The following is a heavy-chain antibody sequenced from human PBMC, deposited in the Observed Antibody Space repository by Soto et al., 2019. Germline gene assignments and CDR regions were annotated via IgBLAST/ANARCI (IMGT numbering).Heavy chain of an antibody. D-gene: IGHD1-26*01. Sequence: GGSLRLSCAASGFTFSNAWMSWVRQAPGKGLEWVGRIKSKTDGSTTDYAAPVKGRFTISRDDSKNTLYLQMNSLKTEDTAVYYCTTAGNSGSYYYYYGMDVWGQGTTVTVSS. V-gene: IGHV3-15*01. CDR2: IKSKTDGSTT. CDR1: GFTFSNAW. J-gene: IGHJ6*02. CDR3: TTAGNSGSYYYYYGMDV.